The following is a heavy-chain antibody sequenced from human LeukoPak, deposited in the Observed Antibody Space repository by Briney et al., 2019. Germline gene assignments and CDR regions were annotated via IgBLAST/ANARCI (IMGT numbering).Heavy chain of an antibody. J-gene: IGHJ4*02. CDR2: IYYNGYT. Sequence: PGGSLRLSCAASGFTFSSYAMSWVRQPPGKGLEWIATIYYNGYTYYNPSLKSRVTISVDTSKNQFSLNLSSVTAADTAVYYCARLDWGSAGSGSFDYWGQGTLVTVSS. V-gene: IGHV4-39*01. CDR3: ARLDWGSAGSGSFDY. CDR1: GFTFSSYA. D-gene: IGHD7-27*01.